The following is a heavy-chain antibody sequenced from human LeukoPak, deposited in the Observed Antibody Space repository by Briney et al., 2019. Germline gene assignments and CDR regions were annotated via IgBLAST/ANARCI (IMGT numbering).Heavy chain of an antibody. CDR2: IFSSDSTI. V-gene: IGHV3-48*02. CDR3: ARDLNWAFDY. J-gene: IGHJ4*02. Sequence: PGGSLRLSCAASGFTFSGYAMNWVRQAPGKGPEWVSHIFSSDSTIGYADSVKGRFTVSRDNAKNSLYLQMNNLRDDDTAVYYCARDLNWAFDYWGQGTLVTVSS. D-gene: IGHD1-1*01. CDR1: GFTFSGYA.